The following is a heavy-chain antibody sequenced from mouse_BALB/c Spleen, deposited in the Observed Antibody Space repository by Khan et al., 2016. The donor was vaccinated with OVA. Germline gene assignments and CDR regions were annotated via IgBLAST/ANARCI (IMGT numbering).Heavy chain of an antibody. J-gene: IGHJ2*01. CDR1: GYTFTSYW. D-gene: IGHD1-1*01. CDR2: LYPGDGDT. V-gene: IGHV1-87*01. Sequence: QVQLQQSGAELARPGASVKLSCKASGYTFTSYWMQWVKQRPGQGLEWIGTLYPGDGDTRYTQKFKGKATLTADKSSSTAYMQLSSLASEDSAVDYCARGGITTGYFDYWGQGTTLTVSS. CDR3: ARGGITTGYFDY.